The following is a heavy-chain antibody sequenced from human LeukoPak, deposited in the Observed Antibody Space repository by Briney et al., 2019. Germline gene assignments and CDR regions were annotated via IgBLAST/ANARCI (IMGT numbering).Heavy chain of an antibody. J-gene: IGHJ4*02. D-gene: IGHD3-9*01. CDR1: ASTFSNDA. CDR3: AREGYDILTGYYEYYFDY. V-gene: IGHV3-30-3*01. CDR2: ISYDGSNK. Sequence: GRSLRLSCAASASTFSNDAIHWVRQAPGKGLEWVAVISYDGSNKYYADSVKGRFTISRDNSKNTLYLQMNSLRAEDTAVYYCAREGYDILTGYYEYYFDYWGQGTLVTVSS.